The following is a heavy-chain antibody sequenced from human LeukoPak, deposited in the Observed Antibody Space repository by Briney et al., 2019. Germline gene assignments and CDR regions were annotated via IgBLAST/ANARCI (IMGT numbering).Heavy chain of an antibody. CDR1: GFTFDDYA. CDR2: ISWNSGSI. J-gene: IGHJ4*02. CDR3: AKDGDLGYCSGGSCYPNS. V-gene: IGHV3-9*01. Sequence: GRSLRLSCAASGFTFDDYAMHWVPQAPGKGLEWVSGISWNSGSIGYADSVKGRFTISRDNAKNSLYLQMNSLRDEDTALYYCAKDGDLGYCSGGSCYPNSWGQGTLVTVSS. D-gene: IGHD2-15*01.